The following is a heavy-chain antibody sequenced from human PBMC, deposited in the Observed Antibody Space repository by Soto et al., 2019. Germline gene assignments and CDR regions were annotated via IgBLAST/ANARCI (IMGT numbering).Heavy chain of an antibody. D-gene: IGHD2-8*01. CDR3: ARAAREDIVLMVYAFENYFDY. J-gene: IGHJ4*02. Sequence: PSETLSLTCTVSGGSISSSSYYWGWIRQPPGKGLEWIGSIYYSGSTYYNPSLKSRVTISVDTSKNQFSLKLSSVTAADTAVYYCARAAREDIVLMVYAFENYFDYWGQGTLVIVSS. CDR1: GGSISSSSYY. CDR2: IYYSGST. V-gene: IGHV4-39*01.